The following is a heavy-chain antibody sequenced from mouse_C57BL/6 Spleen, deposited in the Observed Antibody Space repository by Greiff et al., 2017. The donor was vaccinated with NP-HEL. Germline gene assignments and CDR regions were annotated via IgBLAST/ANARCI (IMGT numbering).Heavy chain of an antibody. V-gene: IGHV5-17*01. CDR1: GFTFSDYG. J-gene: IGHJ4*01. CDR2: ISSGSSTI. D-gene: IGHD2-1*01. CDR3: AREDGNYDYAMDY. Sequence: EVQLVESGGGLVKPGGSLKLSCAASGFTFSDYGMHWVRQAPEKGLEWVAYISSGSSTIYYADTVKGRFTISRDNAKNTLFLQMTSLRSEDTAMYYCAREDGNYDYAMDYWGQGTSVTVSS.